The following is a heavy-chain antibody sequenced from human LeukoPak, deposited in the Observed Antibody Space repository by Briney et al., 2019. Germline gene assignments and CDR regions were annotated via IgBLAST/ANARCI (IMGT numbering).Heavy chain of an antibody. CDR1: GGSFSGYY. J-gene: IGHJ4*02. CDR3: ARAEDTAMVIDY. Sequence: SETLSLTCAVYGGSFSGYYWSWIRQPPRKGLEWIGEINHSGSTNYNPSLKSRVTISVDTSKNQFSLKLSSVTAADTAVYYCARAEDTAMVIDYWGQGTLVTVSS. CDR2: INHSGST. D-gene: IGHD5-18*01. V-gene: IGHV4-34*01.